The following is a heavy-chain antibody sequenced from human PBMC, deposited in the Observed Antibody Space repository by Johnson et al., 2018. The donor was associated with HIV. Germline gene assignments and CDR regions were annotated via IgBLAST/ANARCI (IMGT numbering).Heavy chain of an antibody. Sequence: VQLVESGGGLVQPGGSLRLSCAASGFTFNNYAMHWVRQAPGRGLEYVAAISSNGGSTDYGNSVKGRFTISRDNAKNSLYLQMNSLKPEDTTVYYCTPSFCNPAFDIWGQGTMVTVSS. CDR2: ISSNGGST. D-gene: IGHD2/OR15-2a*01. J-gene: IGHJ3*02. CDR1: GFTFNNYA. V-gene: IGHV3-64*01. CDR3: TPSFCNPAFDI.